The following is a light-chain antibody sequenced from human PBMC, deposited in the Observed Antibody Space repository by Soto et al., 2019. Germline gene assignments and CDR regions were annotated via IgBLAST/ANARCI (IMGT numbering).Light chain of an antibody. CDR2: DAS. Sequence: EIVMTHSPATLSLSPGEVATLSCRSSQTIDNTLAWYQRKPGQAPRFLIYDASTRATGVPARFSGSGSGTDFTLTVSSLQSEDSEVYYCQQYNYWPYTFGQGTKVDIK. J-gene: IGKJ2*01. CDR1: QTIDNT. CDR3: QQYNYWPYT. V-gene: IGKV3-15*01.